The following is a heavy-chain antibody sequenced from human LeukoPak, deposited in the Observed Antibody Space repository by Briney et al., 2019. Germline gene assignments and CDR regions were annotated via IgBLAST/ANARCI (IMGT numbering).Heavy chain of an antibody. CDR1: GYTLTSYG. J-gene: IGHJ4*02. Sequence: ASVKVSCKASGYTLTSYGISWVRLAPGQGLEWMGWISGYNGNTNYAQKLQGRVTMTTDTSTSTAYMELRSLRSDDTAVYYCARVWFGDYVSGLEAFDYWGQGTLVTVSS. D-gene: IGHD4-17*01. CDR3: ARVWFGDYVSGLEAFDY. CDR2: ISGYNGNT. V-gene: IGHV1-18*01.